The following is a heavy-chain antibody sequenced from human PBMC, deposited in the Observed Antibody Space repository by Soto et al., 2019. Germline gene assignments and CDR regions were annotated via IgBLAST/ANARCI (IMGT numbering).Heavy chain of an antibody. J-gene: IGHJ4*02. CDR3: ARRERYYGSYYDGSSYPF. Sequence: SETLSLTCTVSGGSISSFAYYWGWIHQPPGKGLDWIGTVYYNENTYYNPSLKSRVTISVDTAKNQFSLNLRSLTAADTAIYFCARRERYYGSYYDGSSYPFWGQGTLVTVSS. D-gene: IGHD3-16*01. CDR1: GGSISSFAYY. V-gene: IGHV4-39*01. CDR2: VYYNENT.